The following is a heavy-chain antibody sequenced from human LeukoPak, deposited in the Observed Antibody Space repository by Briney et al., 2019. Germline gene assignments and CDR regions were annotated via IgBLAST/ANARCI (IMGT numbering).Heavy chain of an antibody. J-gene: IGHJ4*02. CDR3: ARGRIAVPGTTPKGLLY. CDR2: INPSGGTT. D-gene: IGHD6-19*01. Sequence: EASVKVSCKASGYIFTGYYMHWVRQAPGQGLEWMGIINPSGGTTSYAQKFQGRVTMTRDTSTSTVYMELSSLRSEDAAVYYCARGRIAVPGTTPKGLLYWGQGTLVTVSS. V-gene: IGHV1-46*01. CDR1: GYIFTGYY.